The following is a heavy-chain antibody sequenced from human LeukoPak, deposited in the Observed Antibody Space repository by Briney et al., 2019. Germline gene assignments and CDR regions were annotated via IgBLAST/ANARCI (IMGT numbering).Heavy chain of an antibody. CDR3: AELGITMIGGV. Sequence: GGSLRLSCAASGFTFSSYDMHWVRQATGKGLEWVSAIGTAGDTYYPGSVKGRFTISRENAKNSLYLQMNSLRAEDTAVYYCAELGITMIGGVWGKGATVTMSS. V-gene: IGHV3-13*01. D-gene: IGHD3-10*02. J-gene: IGHJ6*04. CDR1: GFTFSSYD. CDR2: IGTAGDT.